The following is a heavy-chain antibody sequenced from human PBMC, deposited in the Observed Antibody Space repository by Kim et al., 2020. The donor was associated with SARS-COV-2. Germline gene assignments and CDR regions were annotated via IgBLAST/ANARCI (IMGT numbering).Heavy chain of an antibody. CDR3: ARGDSSSWYWFDP. D-gene: IGHD6-13*01. J-gene: IGHJ5*02. V-gene: IGHV4-34*01. Sequence: YNPSLTSRVTISVDTSKNQFSLKLSSVTAADTAVYYCARGDSSSWYWFDPWGQGTLVTVSS.